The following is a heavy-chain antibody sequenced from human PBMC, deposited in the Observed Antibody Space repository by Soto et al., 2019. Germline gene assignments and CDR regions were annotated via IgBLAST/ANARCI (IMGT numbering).Heavy chain of an antibody. J-gene: IGHJ4*02. Sequence: QVQLVQSGAEVKKPGSSVKVSCKASGGTFSSYPISWVRQAPGQGLEWMGRIIPILGIANYAQQFQGRVTITADTSTITPYMELRSLRAEDTAVYYCARSYGSGSNPGGYWGQGTLVTVSS. CDR2: IIPILGIA. CDR1: GGTFSSYP. V-gene: IGHV1-69*02. CDR3: ARSYGSGSNPGGY. D-gene: IGHD3-10*01.